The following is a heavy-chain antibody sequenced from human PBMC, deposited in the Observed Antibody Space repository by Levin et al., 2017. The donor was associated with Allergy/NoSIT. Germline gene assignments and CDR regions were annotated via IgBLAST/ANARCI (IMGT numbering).Heavy chain of an antibody. D-gene: IGHD3-22*01. CDR2: IYYSGST. Sequence: SETLSLTCTVSGGSISSGGYYWSWIRQHPGKGLEWIGYIYYSGSTYYNPSLKSRATISVDTSKNQFSLKLSSVTAADTAVYYCARSVYDSSGFGYFDSWGQGTLVTVSS. V-gene: IGHV4-31*03. CDR3: ARSVYDSSGFGYFDS. CDR1: GGSISSGGYY. J-gene: IGHJ4*02.